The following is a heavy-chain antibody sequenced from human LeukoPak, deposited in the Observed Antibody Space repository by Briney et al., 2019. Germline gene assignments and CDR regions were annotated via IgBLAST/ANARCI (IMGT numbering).Heavy chain of an antibody. CDR2: ISGSGAGT. J-gene: IGHJ4*02. D-gene: IGHD1-26*01. CDR1: GFTFSTYA. V-gene: IGHV3-23*01. Sequence: GGSLRLSCAASGFTFSTYAMSWVRQAPGKGLEWVSTISGSGAGTYYADSVKGRFTISRDNSKNTLYLQMNSLRADDTAVYYCASLHPVVGTTNYFDYWGQGTLVTVSS. CDR3: ASLHPVVGTTNYFDY.